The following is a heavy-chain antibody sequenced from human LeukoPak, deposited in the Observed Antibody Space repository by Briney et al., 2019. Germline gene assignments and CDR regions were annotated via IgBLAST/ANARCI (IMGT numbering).Heavy chain of an antibody. D-gene: IGHD3-22*01. CDR1: GGSISSYY. CDR3: ARGDTRYYYDSSGYRYYYYYGMDV. J-gene: IGHJ6*02. CDR2: IYYSGST. Sequence: SETLSLTCTVSGGSISSYYWSWIRQPPGKGLEWIGYIYYSGSTNYNPSLKSRVTKSVDTSKNQFSLKLSSVTAADTAVYYCARGDTRYYYDSSGYRYYYYYGMDVWGQGTTVTVSS. V-gene: IGHV4-59*01.